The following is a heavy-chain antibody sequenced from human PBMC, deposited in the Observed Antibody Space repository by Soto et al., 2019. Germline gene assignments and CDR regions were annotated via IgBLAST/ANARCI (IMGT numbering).Heavy chain of an antibody. V-gene: IGHV3-7*03. Sequence: PGGSLRLSCAASGFTFSSYWMSWVRQAPGKGLEWVANIKQDGSEKYYVDSVKGRFTISRDDAKNSLYLQMNSLRAEDTAVYYCARNLGYCTNGVCFPHYYYGMDVWGQGTTVTVSS. CDR2: IKQDGSEK. CDR3: ARNLGYCTNGVCFPHYYYGMDV. D-gene: IGHD2-8*01. CDR1: GFTFSSYW. J-gene: IGHJ6*02.